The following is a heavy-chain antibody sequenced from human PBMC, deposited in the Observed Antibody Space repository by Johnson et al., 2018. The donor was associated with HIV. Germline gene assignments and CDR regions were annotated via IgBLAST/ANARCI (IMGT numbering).Heavy chain of an antibody. CDR1: GFTFSSYA. V-gene: IGHV3-23*04. D-gene: IGHD3-10*01. J-gene: IGHJ3*02. CDR2: ISGSGGST. CDR3: AKDREYYGSGSFYAFDI. Sequence: VQLVESGGGVVQPGRSLRLSCAASGFTFSSYAMSWVRQAPGKGLEWVSAISGSGGSTYYADSVTGRFTISRDNSKNTLYLQMNSLRAEDTAVYYCAKDREYYGSGSFYAFDIWGQGTMVTVSS.